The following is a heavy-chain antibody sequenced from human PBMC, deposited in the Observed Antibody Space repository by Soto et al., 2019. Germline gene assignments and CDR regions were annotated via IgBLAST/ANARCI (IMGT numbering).Heavy chain of an antibody. Sequence: ASVKVSCTASGYTFTSYGISWVRQAPGQGLEWMGWISAYNGNTNYAQKLQGRVTMTTDTSTSTAYMELRSLRSDDTAVYYCAREIMRVPAAICWFDPWGQGTLVTVSS. V-gene: IGHV1-18*01. D-gene: IGHD2-2*01. CDR3: AREIMRVPAAICWFDP. CDR1: GYTFTSYG. CDR2: ISAYNGNT. J-gene: IGHJ5*02.